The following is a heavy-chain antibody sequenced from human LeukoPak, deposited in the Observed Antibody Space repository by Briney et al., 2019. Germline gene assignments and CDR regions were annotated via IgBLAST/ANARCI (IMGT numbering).Heavy chain of an antibody. D-gene: IGHD3-22*01. V-gene: IGHV4-34*01. Sequence: SETLSLTCAVCFGSFSGYYWSWIRQPPGKGLEWIGEIDHSGATNYNPSLQSRVTISLDTSKNQFSLTLSSITAADTAVYYCAKAPYLSSGSWGQGTMVTVSS. CDR3: AKAPYLSSGS. CDR2: IDHSGAT. CDR1: FGSFSGYY. J-gene: IGHJ3*01.